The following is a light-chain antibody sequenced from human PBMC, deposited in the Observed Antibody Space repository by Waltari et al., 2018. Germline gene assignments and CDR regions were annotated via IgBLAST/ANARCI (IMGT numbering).Light chain of an antibody. CDR2: AAS. Sequence: DIQMTQSPSSLSASVGDRVPITCRASQSINDYVYWYQQKPGKAPKLLIYAASDLPRGVPSRFSGSGSGTYFTLTIASLQPEDVATYLCQQSFSSPWTFGQGTKVEIK. J-gene: IGKJ1*01. CDR1: QSINDY. V-gene: IGKV1-39*01. CDR3: QQSFSSPWT.